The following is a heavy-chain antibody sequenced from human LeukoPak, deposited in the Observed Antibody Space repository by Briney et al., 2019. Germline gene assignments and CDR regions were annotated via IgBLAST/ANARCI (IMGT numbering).Heavy chain of an antibody. J-gene: IGHJ6*03. CDR2: MNPHSGNI. Sequence: ASVKVSCKASGYTFTNYDINWVRRATGQGLEWMGWMNPHSGNIGYAQKFQGRVTITRNTSISTAYMELSSLRSEDTAVYYCARADPSHYHSYYYMDVWGRGTTVTVSS. CDR1: GYTFTNYD. D-gene: IGHD4-17*01. V-gene: IGHV1-8*03. CDR3: ARADPSHYHSYYYMDV.